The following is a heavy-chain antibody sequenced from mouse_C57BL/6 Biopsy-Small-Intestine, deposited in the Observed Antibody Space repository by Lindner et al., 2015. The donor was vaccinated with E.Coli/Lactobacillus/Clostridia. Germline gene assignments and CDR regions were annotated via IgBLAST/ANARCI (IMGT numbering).Heavy chain of an antibody. CDR1: GYTFTNYT. Sequence: VQLQESGAELARPGASVKMSCKASGYTFTNYTMHWVKQRPGQGLEWIGYINPTTSYTHYNQKFKDKATLTADKSSSTAYMQLNSLTSEDSAVYYCARVGYYFDYWGQGTTLTVSS. CDR3: ARVGYYFDY. CDR2: INPTTSYT. J-gene: IGHJ2*01. V-gene: IGHV1-4*01.